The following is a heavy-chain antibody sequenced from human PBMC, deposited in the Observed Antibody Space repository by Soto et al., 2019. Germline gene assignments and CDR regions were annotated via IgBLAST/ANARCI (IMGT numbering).Heavy chain of an antibody. J-gene: IGHJ4*02. CDR2: FDPEDGET. CDR1: GYTLTDLS. CDR3: ATAEIAVAGTWIDY. V-gene: IGHV1-24*01. D-gene: IGHD6-19*01. Sequence: ASVKVSCKVSGYTLTDLSMHWVRQAPGKGLEWMGGFDPEDGETIYAQKFQGRVTMTEDTSTDTAYMELSSLRSEDTAVYYCATAEIAVAGTWIDYWGQGTLVTVSS.